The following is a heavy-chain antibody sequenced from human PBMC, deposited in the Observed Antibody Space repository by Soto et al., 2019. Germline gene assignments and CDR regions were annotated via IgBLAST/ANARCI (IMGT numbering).Heavy chain of an antibody. D-gene: IGHD1-7*01. Sequence: QLQLQESGPGLVKPSETLSLTCTVSGGSISSSSYYWGGLRQPPGKGLEWIASIYYSGSTYYNPSLKGRVTITVNTSKNQFSLKLSSVTAADTAVYYCARHRRNWNLQEYYFDYWCQGTLVTVSS. V-gene: IGHV4-39*01. CDR1: GGSISSSSYY. CDR2: IYYSGST. CDR3: ARHRRNWNLQEYYFDY. J-gene: IGHJ4*02.